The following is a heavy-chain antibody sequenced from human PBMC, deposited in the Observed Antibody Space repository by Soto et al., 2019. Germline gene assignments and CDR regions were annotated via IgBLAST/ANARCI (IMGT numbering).Heavy chain of an antibody. CDR3: ARVSQWPPDY. J-gene: IGHJ4*02. Sequence: SETLSLTCTVSGRSISSYYWSWIRQPPGKGLEWIGYIYYSGSTNYNPSLKSRVTISVDTSKNQFSLKLSSVTAADTAVYYCARVSQWPPDYWGQGTLVTVSS. CDR1: GRSISSYY. V-gene: IGHV4-59*01. D-gene: IGHD6-19*01. CDR2: IYYSGST.